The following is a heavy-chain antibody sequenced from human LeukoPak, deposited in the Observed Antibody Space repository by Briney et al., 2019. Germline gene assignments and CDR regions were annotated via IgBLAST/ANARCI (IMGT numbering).Heavy chain of an antibody. V-gene: IGHV4-59*01. CDR2: IYYSGST. CDR1: GGSISSYY. J-gene: IGHJ4*02. D-gene: IGHD4-23*01. Sequence: SETLSLTCTVSGGSISSYYWSWIRQPPGKGLEWIGYIYYSGSTNYNPSLKSRVTISVDTSKNQFSLKLSSVTAADTAVYYCARDNYGGDDYFDYWGQGTPVTVSS. CDR3: ARDNYGGDDYFDY.